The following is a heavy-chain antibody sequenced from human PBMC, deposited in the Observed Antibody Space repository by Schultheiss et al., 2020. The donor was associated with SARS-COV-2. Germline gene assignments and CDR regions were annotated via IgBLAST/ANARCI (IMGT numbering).Heavy chain of an antibody. CDR1: GFTFSSYT. J-gene: IGHJ4*02. CDR3: ARGGGVTTVVTAGIDY. Sequence: GGSLRLSCAASGFTFSSYTMNWVRQAPGKGLEWVSSISSSSTYIYYADSLKGRFTISRDNAENSLYLQMNSLRAEDTAVYYCARGGGVTTVVTAGIDYWGQGTLVTVSS. V-gene: IGHV3-21*01. CDR2: ISSSSTYI. D-gene: IGHD4-23*01.